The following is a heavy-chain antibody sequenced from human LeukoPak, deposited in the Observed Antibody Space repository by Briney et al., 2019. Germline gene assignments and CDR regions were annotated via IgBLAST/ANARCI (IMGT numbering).Heavy chain of an antibody. Sequence: GGSLRLSCVASGFTFSSYWMHWVRQAPGKGLEWVSAITGSGGNTYYADSVKGRFTISRDNSKNTVFLQMNSLRAEDTAVYYCAKWGDYDVLTGYYVSDYWGQGTLVTVSS. CDR2: ITGSGGNT. J-gene: IGHJ4*02. CDR1: GFTFSSYW. V-gene: IGHV3-23*01. D-gene: IGHD3-9*01. CDR3: AKWGDYDVLTGYYVSDY.